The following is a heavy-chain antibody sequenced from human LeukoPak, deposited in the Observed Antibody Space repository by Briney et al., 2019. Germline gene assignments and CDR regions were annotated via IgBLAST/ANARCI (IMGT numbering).Heavy chain of an antibody. Sequence: GGSLRLSCAASGFTFSNYWMTWVRQAPGKGLEWVAHINQDGSEEHYMDSVKARFTISRDNAKNSLSLQMNSLRAEDTAVYYCANFAYEIDYWGQGTLVTVSS. CDR3: ANFAYEIDY. CDR2: INQDGSEE. CDR1: GFTFSNYW. J-gene: IGHJ4*02. D-gene: IGHD3-3*01. V-gene: IGHV3-7*03.